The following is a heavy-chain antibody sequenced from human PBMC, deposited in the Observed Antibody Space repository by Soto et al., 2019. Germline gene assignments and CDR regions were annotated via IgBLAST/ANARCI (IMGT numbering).Heavy chain of an antibody. CDR1: GFTFDSYA. Sequence: EVQLLESGGGLVQPGGSLRLSCATDGFTFDSYAMHWVRQAPGKGLEWVSSLSGSGYQTYYADSVKGRLTISRDRSKNTVYLQMNSLRAEDTAVYVCAKDRLTVFGVVVTFEDWGRGTLVTVAS. CDR3: AKDRLTVFGVVVTFED. V-gene: IGHV3-23*01. CDR2: LSGSGYQT. D-gene: IGHD3-3*01. J-gene: IGHJ4*02.